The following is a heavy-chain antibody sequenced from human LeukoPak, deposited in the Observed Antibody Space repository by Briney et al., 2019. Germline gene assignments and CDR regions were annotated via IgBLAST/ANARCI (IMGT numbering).Heavy chain of an antibody. D-gene: IGHD2-2*01. Sequence: SETLSLTCTVSGGSISSSNYYWGWIRQPPEKGLEWIGNIFYSGSSYYNPSLKSRVTISVDTSKNQFSLKLSSVTAADTAVYYCARHVTSSNLPVRYYYGLDVRGQGTTVTVSS. CDR1: GGSISSSNYY. CDR3: ARHVTSSNLPVRYYYGLDV. CDR2: IFYSGSS. V-gene: IGHV4-39*01. J-gene: IGHJ6*02.